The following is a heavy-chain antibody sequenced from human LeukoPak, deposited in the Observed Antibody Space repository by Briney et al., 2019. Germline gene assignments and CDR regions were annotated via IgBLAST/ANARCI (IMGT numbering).Heavy chain of an antibody. CDR1: GGSISSGGYS. V-gene: IGHV4-30-2*01. CDR2: IYHGGST. Sequence: SETLSLTCAVSGGSISSGGYSWSWIRQPPGKGLEWIGYIYHGGSTYYNPSLKSRVTISVDRSKNQFSLKLSSVTAADTAVYYCARHGRYCSSTSCYSYFDSWGQGTLVTVSS. J-gene: IGHJ4*02. D-gene: IGHD2-2*02. CDR3: ARHGRYCSSTSCYSYFDS.